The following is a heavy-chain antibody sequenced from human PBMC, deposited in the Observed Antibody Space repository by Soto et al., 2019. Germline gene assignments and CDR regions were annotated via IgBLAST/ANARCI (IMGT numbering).Heavy chain of an antibody. D-gene: IGHD6-13*01. CDR1: GFTFEDYT. CDR3: AKDHGSSWPSDGWFDP. CDR2: ISWNGGST. J-gene: IGHJ5*02. Sequence: GGSLRLSCAASGFTFEDYTMHWVRQAPGKGLEWVSLISWNGGSTYYAGSVKGRFTISRDNTKSSLYLQMNSLTSEDTALYYYAKDHGSSWPSDGWFDPWGQGTLVTVSS. V-gene: IGHV3-43*01.